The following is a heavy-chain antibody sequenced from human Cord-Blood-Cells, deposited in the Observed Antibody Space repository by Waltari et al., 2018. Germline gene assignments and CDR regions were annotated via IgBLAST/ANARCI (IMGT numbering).Heavy chain of an antibody. CDR2: IYYSGGT. V-gene: IGHV4-39*01. CDR3: ARHPAFDI. CDR1: GGSISSSSYY. J-gene: IGHJ3*02. Sequence: QLQLQESGPGLVKPSETLSLTCTVSGGSISSSSYYWGWIRQPPGKGLEWIGSIYYSGGTYYSPSLKSRVTISVDTSKTQFSLKLSSVTAADTAVYYCARHPAFDIWGQGTMVTVSS.